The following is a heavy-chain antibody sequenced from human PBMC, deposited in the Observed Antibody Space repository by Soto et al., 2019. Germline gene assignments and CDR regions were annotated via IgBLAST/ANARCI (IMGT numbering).Heavy chain of an antibody. J-gene: IGHJ4*02. D-gene: IGHD2-15*01. CDR1: GGYFSGYD. Sequence: SETLSLTCAVYGGYFSGYDWSWIRQPPGKGLEWIGEINHSGSTNYNPSLKSRVTISVDTSKNQFSLKLSSVTAADTAVYYCARGLVGNSDYWGQGTLVTVSS. CDR2: INHSGST. V-gene: IGHV4-34*01. CDR3: ARGLVGNSDY.